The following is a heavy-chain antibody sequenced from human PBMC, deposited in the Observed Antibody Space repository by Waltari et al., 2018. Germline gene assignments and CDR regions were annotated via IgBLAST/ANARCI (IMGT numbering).Heavy chain of an antibody. CDR2: IYYSGGT. D-gene: IGHD3-22*01. Sequence: QVQLQESGPGLVKPSETLSLTCTVSGGSISSYYWSWIRQPPGKGLEWIGDIYYSGGTNYNPSLKSRVTISVDTSKNQFSLKLSSVTAADTAVYYCARDDYAYYDSSGYFGAFDIWGQGTMVTVSS. CDR3: ARDDYAYYDSSGYFGAFDI. V-gene: IGHV4-59*01. CDR1: GGSISSYY. J-gene: IGHJ3*02.